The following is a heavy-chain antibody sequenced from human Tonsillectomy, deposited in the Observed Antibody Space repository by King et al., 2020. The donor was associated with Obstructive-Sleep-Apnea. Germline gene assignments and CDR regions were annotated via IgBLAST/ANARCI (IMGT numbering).Heavy chain of an antibody. J-gene: IGHJ6*02. D-gene: IGHD3-16*01. CDR2: IYYSGST. CDR1: GGSISSSSYY. Sequence: QLQESGPGLVKPSETLSLTCTVSGGSISSSSYYWGWIRQPPGKGLEWIGSIYYSGSTYYNPSLKSRVPISVDTSKNQFSLKLSSVTAADTAVYYCARDWRLGELLNYYYGMDVWGQGTTVTVSS. V-gene: IGHV4-39*07. CDR3: ARDWRLGELLNYYYGMDV.